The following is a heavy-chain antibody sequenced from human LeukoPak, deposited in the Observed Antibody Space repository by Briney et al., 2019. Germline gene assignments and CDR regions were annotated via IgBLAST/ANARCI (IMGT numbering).Heavy chain of an antibody. CDR1: GFTVSSNY. Sequence: GGSLRLSCAVSGFTVSSNYMSWVRQAPGKGLEWVSGISGSGGSTYYADSVKGRFTISRDNSKNTLYLQMNSLRAEDTAVYYCAKDLVGATSGPDAFDIWGQGTMVTVSS. D-gene: IGHD1-26*01. J-gene: IGHJ3*02. V-gene: IGHV3-23*01. CDR3: AKDLVGATSGPDAFDI. CDR2: ISGSGGST.